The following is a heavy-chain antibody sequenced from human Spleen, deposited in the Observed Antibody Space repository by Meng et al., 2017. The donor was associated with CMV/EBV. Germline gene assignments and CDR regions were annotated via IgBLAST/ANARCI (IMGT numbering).Heavy chain of an antibody. Sequence: AASGFNVSHAWMSWVRQAPGKGLEWVGRIKTETDGGTADYAAPVKGRFTISRDGSKNTLYLQMNSLKTEDTAVYYCATGSVPAYFDYWGQGTLVTVSS. J-gene: IGHJ4*02. CDR3: ATGSVPAYFDY. CDR2: IKTETDGGTA. V-gene: IGHV3-15*01. D-gene: IGHD2-2*01. CDR1: GFNVSHAW.